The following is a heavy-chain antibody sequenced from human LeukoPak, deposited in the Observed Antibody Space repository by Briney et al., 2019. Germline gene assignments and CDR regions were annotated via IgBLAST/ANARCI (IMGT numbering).Heavy chain of an antibody. CDR3: AYSGSYGHLGY. CDR1: GGSISSNAYY. CDR2: IYSSVST. J-gene: IGHJ4*02. Sequence: SETLSLTCTVSGGSISSNAYYWAWIRQPPGKGLEWIGSIYSSVSTYYNPSLKSRVTISVDTSKNQFSLRLSSVTAADTALYYCAYSGSYGHLGYWGQGIPVTVSS. D-gene: IGHD1-26*01. V-gene: IGHV4-39*01.